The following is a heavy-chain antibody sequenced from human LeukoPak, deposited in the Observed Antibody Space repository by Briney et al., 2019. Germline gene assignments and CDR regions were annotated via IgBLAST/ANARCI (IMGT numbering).Heavy chain of an antibody. D-gene: IGHD3-10*01. CDR2: IYHSGST. CDR3: ARVILWFGEEPNWFDP. Sequence: PSETLSLTCAVSGGSISSSNWWSWVRQPPGKRLEWIGEIYHSGSTNYNPSLKSRVTISVDTSKNQFSLKLSSVTAADTAVYYCARVILWFGEEPNWFDPWGQGTLVTVSS. J-gene: IGHJ5*02. CDR1: GGSISSSNW. V-gene: IGHV4-4*02.